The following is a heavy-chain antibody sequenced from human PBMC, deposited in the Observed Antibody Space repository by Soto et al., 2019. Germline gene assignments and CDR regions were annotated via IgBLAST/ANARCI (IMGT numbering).Heavy chain of an antibody. J-gene: IGHJ4*02. CDR3: ASPLAVPAAMPVPLGY. CDR2: ISGSGGST. Sequence: EVQLLESGGGLVQPGGSLRLSCAASGFTFSSYAMSWVRQAPGKGLEWVSAISGSGGSTYYADSVKGRCTISRDNFKKTRYLQMNSLTDENTAVYYWASPLAVPAAMPVPLGYWGQGTLGTVSS. D-gene: IGHD2-2*01. CDR1: GFTFSSYA. V-gene: IGHV3-23*01.